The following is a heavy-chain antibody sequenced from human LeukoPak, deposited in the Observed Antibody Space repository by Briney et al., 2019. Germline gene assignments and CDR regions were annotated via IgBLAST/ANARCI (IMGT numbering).Heavy chain of an antibody. D-gene: IGHD3-22*01. V-gene: IGHV1-46*01. CDR3: ARELDTYYYDSSGYYSLDY. J-gene: IGHJ4*02. CDR1: GYTFTSYY. CDR2: INPSGGST. Sequence: ASVKVSCKASGYTFTSYYMHWVRQAPGQGLEWMGIINPSGGSTSYAQKLQGRVTMTRDMSTSTVYMELSSLRSEDTAVYYCARELDTYYYDSSGYYSLDYWGQGTLVTVSS.